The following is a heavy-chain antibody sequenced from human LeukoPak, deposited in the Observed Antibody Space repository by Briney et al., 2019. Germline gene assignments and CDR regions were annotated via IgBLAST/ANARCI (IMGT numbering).Heavy chain of an antibody. CDR1: GGSISSSRYY. CDR2: IYYSGST. J-gene: IGHJ4*02. Sequence: SETLSLTCTVSGGSISSSRYYWCWIRQPPGKGLEWIGNIYYSGSTYYNPSLKSRVTISVDTSKNQFSLKLSSVTAADTAVYYCAGPRIAVAGLGPFDYWGQGTQVTVSS. V-gene: IGHV4-39*01. CDR3: AGPRIAVAGLGPFDY. D-gene: IGHD6-19*01.